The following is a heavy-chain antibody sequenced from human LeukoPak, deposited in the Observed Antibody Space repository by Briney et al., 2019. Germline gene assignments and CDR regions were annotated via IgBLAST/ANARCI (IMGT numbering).Heavy chain of an antibody. Sequence: SGPTLVKPTQTLTLTCTFSGFSLNTNGVGVGWIRQPPGKALEWLALIYWDADKRYSPSLKSRLTVTKDNSKNQVVLTMTNMDLVDTATYYCARVGFCSSTSCYSGAYYFDYWGQGTLVTVSS. CDR2: IYWDADK. J-gene: IGHJ4*02. CDR3: ARVGFCSSTSCYSGAYYFDY. V-gene: IGHV2-5*02. D-gene: IGHD2-2*02. CDR1: GFSLNTNGVG.